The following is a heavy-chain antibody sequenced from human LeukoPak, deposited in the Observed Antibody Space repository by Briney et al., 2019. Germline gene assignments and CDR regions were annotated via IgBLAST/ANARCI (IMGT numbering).Heavy chain of an antibody. Sequence: GASVKVSCKASGYTFTSNYIHWVRQAPGQGLEWMGMIYPGDGSTSYAQKFQGRVTVTRDTSTSTVHMELSGLRSEDTAVYYCARGKDDFWSGYFRFEWYNYYYYGMDVWGQGTTATVSS. CDR2: IYPGDGST. J-gene: IGHJ6*02. CDR3: ARGKDDFWSGYFRFEWYNYYYYGMDV. V-gene: IGHV1-46*01. D-gene: IGHD3-3*01. CDR1: GYTFTSNY.